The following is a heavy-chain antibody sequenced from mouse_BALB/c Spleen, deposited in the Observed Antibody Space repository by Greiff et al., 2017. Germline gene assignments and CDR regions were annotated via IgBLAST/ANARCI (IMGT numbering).Heavy chain of an antibody. CDR3: ARGGYYGSFDY. J-gene: IGHJ2*01. CDR2: IYYSGTI. V-gene: IGHV3-5*02. Sequence: DVKLQESGPGLVKPSQTVSLTCTVTGISITTGNYRWSWIRQFPGNKLEWIGYIYYSGTITYNPSLTSRTTITRDTSKNQFFLEMNSLTAEDTATYYCARGGYYGSFDYWGQGTTLTVSS. CDR1: GISITTGNYR. D-gene: IGHD1-2*01.